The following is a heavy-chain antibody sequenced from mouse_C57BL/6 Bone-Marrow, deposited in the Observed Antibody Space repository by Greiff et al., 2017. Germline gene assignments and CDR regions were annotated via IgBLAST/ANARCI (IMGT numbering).Heavy chain of an antibody. D-gene: IGHD2-2*01. CDR1: GYTFTSYG. Sequence: VHLVESGAELARPGASVKLSCKASGYTFTSYGISWVKQRTGQGLEWIGEIYPRSGNTYYNEKFKGKATLTADKSSSTAYMELRSRTSEDSAVYFCAREGYYYAMEYWGQGTSVTVSS. V-gene: IGHV1-81*01. J-gene: IGHJ4*01. CDR3: AREGYYYAMEY. CDR2: IYPRSGNT.